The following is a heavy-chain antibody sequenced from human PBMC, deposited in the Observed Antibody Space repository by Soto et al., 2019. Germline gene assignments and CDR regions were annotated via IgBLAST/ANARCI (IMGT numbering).Heavy chain of an antibody. Sequence: ASVKVSCNASGYTFTSYGISWLRQAPGQGLAWMGWISDYNGNTNHAQKLKGRVTMTTDTSTSTAYMELRSLRSDDTAVYYCARTSIDNWFDPWGQGTLVTVSS. CDR2: ISDYNGNT. CDR1: GYTFTSYG. J-gene: IGHJ5*02. V-gene: IGHV1-18*04. D-gene: IGHD6-6*01. CDR3: ARTSIDNWFDP.